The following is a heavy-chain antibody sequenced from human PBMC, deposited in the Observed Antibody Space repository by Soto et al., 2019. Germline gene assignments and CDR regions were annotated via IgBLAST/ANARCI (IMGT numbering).Heavy chain of an antibody. CDR3: AGQPNDQEYYYNGMEV. V-gene: IGHV1-69*06. Sequence: QVQLVQSGAEVKKPGSSVKVSCTASGGAISRYGMSWVRQAPGQGREWMGGIIPIYGSPKYAQRFKGRVTVSAAISTNTVDMTLSSLKSEDTAVIYCAGQPNDQEYYYNGMEVWGHGTPVTVSS. D-gene: IGHD2-8*01. CDR1: GGAISRYG. CDR2: IIPIYGSP. J-gene: IGHJ6*02.